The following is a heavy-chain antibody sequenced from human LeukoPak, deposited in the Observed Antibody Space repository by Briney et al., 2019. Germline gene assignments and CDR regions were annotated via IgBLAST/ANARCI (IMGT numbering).Heavy chain of an antibody. D-gene: IGHD3/OR15-3a*01. J-gene: IGHJ4*02. CDR1: GFTFSSYA. CDR2: ISGSGGST. Sequence: GGSLRLSCAASGFTFSSYAMSWVRQAPGKGLEWVSGISGSGGSTYYANSVKGRFTISRDNSKNTLYLQMNSLRAEDTAVYYCAREQLDLYYFDYWGQGTLVTVSS. CDR3: AREQLDLYYFDY. V-gene: IGHV3-23*01.